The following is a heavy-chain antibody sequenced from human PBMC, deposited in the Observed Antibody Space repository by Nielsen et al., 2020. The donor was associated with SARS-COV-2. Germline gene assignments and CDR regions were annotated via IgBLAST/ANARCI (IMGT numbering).Heavy chain of an antibody. Sequence: GESLKISCAASGFNFSTYWMSWVRQAPGKGLEWVAVISYDGNDKYYADSVMGRFTISRDTSENTLFLQMNSLSNEDTAVYYCAKGTNYGYNYGLDVWGQGTPVTVSS. CDR1: GFNFSTYW. CDR3: AKGTNYGYNYGLDV. D-gene: IGHD3-10*01. J-gene: IGHJ6*02. CDR2: ISYDGNDK. V-gene: IGHV3-30*18.